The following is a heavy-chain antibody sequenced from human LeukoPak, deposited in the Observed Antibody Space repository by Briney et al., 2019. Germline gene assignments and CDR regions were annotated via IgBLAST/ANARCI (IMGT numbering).Heavy chain of an antibody. J-gene: IGHJ3*02. V-gene: IGHV4-59*01. CDR1: GGSISSYY. Sequence: PSETLSLTCTVSGGSISSYYWSWIRQPPGKGLEWIGYIYYSGSTNYNPSLKSRVTISVDTSKNQFSLKLSSVTAADTAVYYCARGDCSGGSCYGPDAFDIWGQGTMVTVSS. CDR2: IYYSGST. D-gene: IGHD2-15*01. CDR3: ARGDCSGGSCYGPDAFDI.